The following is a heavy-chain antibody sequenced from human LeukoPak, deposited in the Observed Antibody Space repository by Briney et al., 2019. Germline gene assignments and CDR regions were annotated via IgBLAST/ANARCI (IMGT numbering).Heavy chain of an antibody. J-gene: IGHJ4*02. D-gene: IGHD6-19*01. CDR2: KYYRSKWYN. CDR1: GDCGSSNSSA. CDR3: ARVGEQWLVFFDY. Sequence: KLSLTCAISGDCGSSNSSAWNWIRQSPSRGLEWLGRKYYRSKWYNDYAVSVKSRITIDPDTSKNHFSLQLNSVTPEDTSVYYCARVGEQWLVFFDYWGQGTLVTVSS. V-gene: IGHV6-1*01.